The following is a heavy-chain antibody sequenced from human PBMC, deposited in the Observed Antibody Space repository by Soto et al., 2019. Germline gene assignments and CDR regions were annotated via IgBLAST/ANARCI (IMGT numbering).Heavy chain of an antibody. CDR1: GFTFSSYI. V-gene: IGHV3-23*01. Sequence: RRLSCTASGFTFSSYIMNCVRQAPGKGLEWISTITADGGGTFYADSVKGRFTISRDNSKNTLYLQMDNLRAEETALYYCAKDRGGSGWPEXDCWGQGTQVTXSX. CDR3: AKDRGGSGWPEXDC. CDR2: ITADGGGT. D-gene: IGHD6-19*01. J-gene: IGHJ4*02.